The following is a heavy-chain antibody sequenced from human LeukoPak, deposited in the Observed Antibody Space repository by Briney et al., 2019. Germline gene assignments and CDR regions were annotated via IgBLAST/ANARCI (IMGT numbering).Heavy chain of an antibody. CDR2: ISSSSSTI. D-gene: IGHD1-26*01. CDR1: GFTFSSYS. V-gene: IGHV3-48*01. Sequence: HPGGSLRLSCAASGFTFSSYSMNWVRQAPGKGLEWVSYISSSSSTIYYADSVKGRFTISRDNAKNSLYLQMNSLRAEDTAVYYCARVLLGAFDIWGQGTMVTVSS. CDR3: ARVLLGAFDI. J-gene: IGHJ3*02.